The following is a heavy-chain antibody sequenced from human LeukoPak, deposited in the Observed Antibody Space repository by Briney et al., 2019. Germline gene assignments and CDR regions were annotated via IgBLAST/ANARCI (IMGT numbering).Heavy chain of an antibody. CDR1: GFTFSTYA. V-gene: IGHV3-23*01. Sequence: GGSLRLSCAASGFTFSTYAMSWVRQAPGKGLEWVSAISGSGGSTYYADSVKGRFTISRDNSKDTASLQMNSLRAEDTAIYYCAKGRGSLDYRGQGTLATVSS. CDR2: ISGSGGST. CDR3: AKGRGSLDY. D-gene: IGHD1-26*01. J-gene: IGHJ4*02.